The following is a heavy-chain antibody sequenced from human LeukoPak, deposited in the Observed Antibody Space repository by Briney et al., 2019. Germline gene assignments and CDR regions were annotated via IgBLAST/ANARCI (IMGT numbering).Heavy chain of an antibody. CDR3: AKYPSGVAPTIYDMTLGGVFDI. J-gene: IGHJ3*02. V-gene: IGHV3-23*01. CDR2: ISGSGGST. CDR1: GFTFSSYA. D-gene: IGHD3-22*01. Sequence: PGGSLRLSCAASGFTFSSYAMSWVRQAPGKGLEWVSAISGSGGSTYYADSVKGRCTIYRDNSKNTLYLQMNSLRAEDTAVYYCAKYPSGVAPTIYDMTLGGVFDIWGQGTMVTVSS.